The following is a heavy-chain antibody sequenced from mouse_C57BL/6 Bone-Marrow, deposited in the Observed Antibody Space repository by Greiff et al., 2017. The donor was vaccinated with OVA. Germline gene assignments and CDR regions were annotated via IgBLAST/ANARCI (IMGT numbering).Heavy chain of an antibody. V-gene: IGHV1-64*01. D-gene: IGHD1-1*01. CDR1: GYTFTSYW. CDR3: AREGYYYGSSSGYFDV. J-gene: IGHJ1*03. CDR2: IHPNSGST. Sequence: QVQLQQSGAELVKPGASVKLSCKASGYTFTSYWMHWVKQRPGQGLEWIGMIHPNSGSTNYNEKFKSKATLTVDKSSSTAYMQLSSLTSEDSAVYYCAREGYYYGSSSGYFDVWGTGTTVTVSS.